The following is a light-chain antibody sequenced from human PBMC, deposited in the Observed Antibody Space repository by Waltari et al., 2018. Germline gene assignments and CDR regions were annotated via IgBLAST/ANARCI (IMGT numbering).Light chain of an antibody. CDR3: SSDISSSTLEL. V-gene: IGLV2-14*03. CDR1: SSDDGTYNY. Sequence: QSALTQPASVSGSPGQSITISCTETSSDDGTYNYLSWYQQHPGNAPKLLIFDVSIRPAGVSNLFSGSKSGNTASLTSSGLQAEDEADYYCSSDISSSTLELFGGGTSLTVL. J-gene: IGLJ2*01. CDR2: DVS.